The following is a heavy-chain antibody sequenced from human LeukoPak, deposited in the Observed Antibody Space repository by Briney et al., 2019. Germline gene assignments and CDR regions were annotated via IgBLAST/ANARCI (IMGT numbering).Heavy chain of an antibody. D-gene: IGHD3-10*01. J-gene: IGHJ4*02. V-gene: IGHV3-53*01. Sequence: GGSLRLSCVVSGFTFRTYSMSRVRQAPGKGLEWVSVIYSGGSTYYADSVKGRFTISRDNSKNTLYLQMNSLRAEDTAVYYCARDTYYYGSGSYGYWGQGTLVTVSS. CDR3: ARDTYYYGSGSYGY. CDR2: IYSGGST. CDR1: GFTFRTYS.